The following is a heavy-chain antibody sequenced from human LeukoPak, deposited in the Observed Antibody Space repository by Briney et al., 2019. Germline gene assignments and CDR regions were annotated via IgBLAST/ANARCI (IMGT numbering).Heavy chain of an antibody. CDR3: STGTQGQAFDI. V-gene: IGHV1-69*05. D-gene: IGHD1-1*01. CDR1: GYTFNSYD. CDR2: IIPIFGTA. Sequence: SVKVSCKASGYTFNSYDINWVRQAPGQGLEWMGGIIPIFGTANYAQKFQGRVTITTDESTSTAYMELSSLRSEDTAVYYCSTGTQGQAFDIWGQGTMVTVSS. J-gene: IGHJ3*02.